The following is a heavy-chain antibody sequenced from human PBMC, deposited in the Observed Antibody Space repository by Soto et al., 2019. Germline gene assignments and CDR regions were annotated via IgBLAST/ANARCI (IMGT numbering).Heavy chain of an antibody. J-gene: IGHJ6*02. D-gene: IGHD5-18*01. CDR3: ARDTDTDYYYYGMDV. V-gene: IGHV1-18*04. CDR1: GTTFDSFT. Sequence: ASVKVSCKPSGTTFDSFTFAWVRQAPGQGLEWMGWIGAYIGNANYAQQFQGRVTMTTDTSTSTGYMELSSLRSDDTAVYYCARDTDTDYYYYGMDVWGQGTTVTVSS. CDR2: IGAYIGNA.